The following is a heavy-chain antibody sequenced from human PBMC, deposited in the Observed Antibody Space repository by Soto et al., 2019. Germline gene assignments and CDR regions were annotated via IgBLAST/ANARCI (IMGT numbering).Heavy chain of an antibody. D-gene: IGHD2-2*01. CDR1: GGSMSSHY. CDR3: ARADPAASGGY. J-gene: IGHJ4*02. V-gene: IGHV4-59*11. CDR2: ISYSVST. Sequence: PSETLSLTCTVSGGSMSSHYWTWLRQSPGKGLEWIGYISYSVSTYYNPSLKSRVSISADTSKNQFSLRMNSMIAADTAVYYCARADPAASGGYWGKGNMVSVSA.